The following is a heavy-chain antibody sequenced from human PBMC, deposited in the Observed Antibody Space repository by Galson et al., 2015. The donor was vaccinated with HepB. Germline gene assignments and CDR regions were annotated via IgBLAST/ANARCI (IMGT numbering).Heavy chain of an antibody. CDR2: INPNSGGT. CDR1: GYTFTGYY. D-gene: IGHD5-18*01. Sequence: SVKVSCKASGYTFTGYYMHWVRQAPGQGLEWMGRINPNSGGTNYAQKFQGRVTMTRDTSISTAYMELSRLRSDDTAVYYCARIPSRGYSYGPFDPWGQGTLVTVSS. J-gene: IGHJ5*02. CDR3: ARIPSRGYSYGPFDP. V-gene: IGHV1-2*06.